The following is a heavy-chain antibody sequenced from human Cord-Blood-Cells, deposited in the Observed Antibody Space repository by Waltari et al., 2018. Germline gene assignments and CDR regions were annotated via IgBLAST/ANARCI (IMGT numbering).Heavy chain of an antibody. D-gene: IGHD3-22*01. Sequence: EVQLVQSGAEVKTPGVSLKISCRGSGYSFTRYWIGRVRQRPGKFLEWMGINHPGDSDTRYSPSFQGQVTISADKSISTAYLQWSSLKASDTAMYYCARHGHRYSSGYYFHDAFDIWGQGTMVTVSS. J-gene: IGHJ3*02. CDR1: GYSFTRYW. CDR2: NHPGDSDT. V-gene: IGHV5-51*01. CDR3: ARHGHRYSSGYYFHDAFDI.